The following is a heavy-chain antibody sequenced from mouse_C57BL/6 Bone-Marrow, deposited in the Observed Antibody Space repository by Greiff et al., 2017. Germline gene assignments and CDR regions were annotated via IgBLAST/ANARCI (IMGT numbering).Heavy chain of an antibody. J-gene: IGHJ4*01. Sequence: EVQLQQSGPELVKPGASVKMSCKASGYTFTDYNMHWVKQRHGKSLEWIGYINPNNGGTSYNEKFKGKATLTVHKSSSTAYMELRSLTSEATAVYYCANDLLWLRRYYYAMDYWGQGTSVTVSS. V-gene: IGHV1-22*01. D-gene: IGHD2-2*01. CDR3: ANDLLWLRRYYYAMDY. CDR1: GYTFTDYN. CDR2: INPNNGGT.